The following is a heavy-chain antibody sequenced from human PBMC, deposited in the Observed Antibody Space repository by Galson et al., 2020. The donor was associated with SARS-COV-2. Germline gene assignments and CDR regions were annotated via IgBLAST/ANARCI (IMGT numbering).Heavy chain of an antibody. V-gene: IGHV4-30-2*01. J-gene: IGHJ4*02. D-gene: IGHD3-16*02. Sequence: ASETLSLTCAVSGGSISSGGYSWSWIRQPPGKGLEWIGYIYHSGSTYYNPSHKSRVTIAEDRSKNQFSLKLSSVTAADTAVYYCARVYAYYDYVWGSYRPDYFDYWGQGTLVTVSS. CDR1: GGSISSGGYS. CDR2: IYHSGST. CDR3: ARVYAYYDYVWGSYRPDYFDY.